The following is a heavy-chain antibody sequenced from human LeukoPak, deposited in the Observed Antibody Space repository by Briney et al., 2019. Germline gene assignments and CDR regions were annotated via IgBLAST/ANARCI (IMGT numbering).Heavy chain of an antibody. CDR1: GGSISSYY. V-gene: IGHV4-59*08. Sequence: SATLSLTCTVSGGSISSYYWSWIRQPPGKGLEWIGYIYFSGSTNHSPSLKSRVTISVDTSKNQFSLKMNSVTAADTAVYYCARGGLLWFGELGYWGQGTLVTVAS. D-gene: IGHD3-10*01. CDR2: IYFSGST. J-gene: IGHJ4*02. CDR3: ARGGLLWFGELGY.